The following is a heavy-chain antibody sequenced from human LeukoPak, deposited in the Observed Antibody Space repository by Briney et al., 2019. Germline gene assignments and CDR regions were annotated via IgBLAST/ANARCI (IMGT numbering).Heavy chain of an antibody. J-gene: IGHJ5*02. V-gene: IGHV3-66*01. D-gene: IGHD5-18*01. CDR2: IYSGGRT. CDR1: GFTVSSNY. CDR3: ARETNSYGHL. Sequence: GGSLRLSCAASGFTVSSNYMSWVRQAPGKGLEGVSIIYSGGRTYYADSVKGKFTISRDNSKNTVYLQMNSLRAEDTAVYYCARETNSYGHLWGQGTLVTVSS.